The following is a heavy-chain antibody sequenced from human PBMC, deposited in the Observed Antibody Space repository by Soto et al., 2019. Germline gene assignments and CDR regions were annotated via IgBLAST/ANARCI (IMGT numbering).Heavy chain of an antibody. Sequence: GGSLRLSCAASGFTFSSYAMSWVRQAPGNGLEWVSAISGSGGSTYYADSVKGRFTISRDNSKNTLYPQMNSLRAEDTAVYYYVGSSGSMDVWGQGTTVTVSS. CDR1: GFTFSSYA. V-gene: IGHV3-23*01. CDR2: ISGSGGST. CDR3: VGSSGSMDV. J-gene: IGHJ6*02. D-gene: IGHD6-6*01.